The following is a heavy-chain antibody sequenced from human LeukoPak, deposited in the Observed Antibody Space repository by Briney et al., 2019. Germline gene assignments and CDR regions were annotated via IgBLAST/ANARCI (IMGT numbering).Heavy chain of an antibody. D-gene: IGHD2-8*02. V-gene: IGHV3-23*01. J-gene: IGHJ4*02. Sequence: GGSLRLSCAASGFTFSSFAMTWVRQAPGKGLEWVSGFDGNGPNTYYADSVKGRWTISRDNSRNTLYPEMNSLRPEDTAIYYCAKPRTTGLGWAQFDYWGQGSLVTVSS. CDR3: AKPRTTGLGWAQFDY. CDR2: FDGNGPNT. CDR1: GFTFSSFA.